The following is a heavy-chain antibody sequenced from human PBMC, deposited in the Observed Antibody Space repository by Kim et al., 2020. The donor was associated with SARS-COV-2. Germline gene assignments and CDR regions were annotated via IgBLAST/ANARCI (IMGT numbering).Heavy chain of an antibody. CDR3: ARGVVGATREGFFYYYYGMDV. V-gene: IGHV1-69*04. Sequence: SVKVSCKASGGTFSSYAISWVRQAPGQGLEWMGRIIPILGIANYAQKFQGRVTITADKSTSTAYMELSSLRSEDTAVYYCARGVVGATREGFFYYYYGMDVWGQGTTVTVSS. D-gene: IGHD1-26*01. J-gene: IGHJ6*02. CDR1: GGTFSSYA. CDR2: IIPILGIA.